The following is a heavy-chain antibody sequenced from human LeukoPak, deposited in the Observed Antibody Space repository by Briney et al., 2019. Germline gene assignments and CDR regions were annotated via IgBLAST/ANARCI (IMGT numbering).Heavy chain of an antibody. J-gene: IGHJ4*02. CDR1: GFTVSSNF. CDR3: ASSYLGILTGYSY. D-gene: IGHD3-9*01. CDR2: IYSGGTT. V-gene: IGHV3-66*02. Sequence: PGGSLRLSCAASGFTVSSNFMSWVRQAPGKGLEWVSVIYSGGTTYYADSVKGRFTISRDNSKNTLYLQMNSLRADDTAVYYCASSYLGILTGYSYWGQGTLVIV.